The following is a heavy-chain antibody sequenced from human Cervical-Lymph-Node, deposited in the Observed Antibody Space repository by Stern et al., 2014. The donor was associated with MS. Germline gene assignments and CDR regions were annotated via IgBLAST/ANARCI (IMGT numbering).Heavy chain of an antibody. CDR1: GYNFPVYW. V-gene: IGHV5-51*01. CDR2: IHPPDSET. Sequence: VQLVESGAEVKKPGESLKISCQVSGYNFPVYWIGWVRQTPGKGLEWVGIIHPPDSETRYSPSFQCQVSMSVDKSVSPAYLQWSSLKNSDTALYFCARHTGDYAFDYWGQGTLVIVSS. CDR3: ARHTGDYAFDY. J-gene: IGHJ4*02. D-gene: IGHD4-17*01.